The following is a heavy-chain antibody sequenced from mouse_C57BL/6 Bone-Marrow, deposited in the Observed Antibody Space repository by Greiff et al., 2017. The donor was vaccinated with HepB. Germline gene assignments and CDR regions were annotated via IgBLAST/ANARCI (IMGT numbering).Heavy chain of an antibody. J-gene: IGHJ2*01. V-gene: IGHV5-6*01. CDR1: GFTFSSYG. D-gene: IGHD4-1*01. Sequence: EVQVVESGGDLVKPGGSLKLSCAASGFTFSSYGMSWVRQTPDKRLEWVATISSGGSYTYYPDSVKGRFTISRDNAKNTLYLQMSSLKSEDTAMYYCARHWDDFDYWGQGTTLTVSS. CDR3: ARHWDDFDY. CDR2: ISSGGSYT.